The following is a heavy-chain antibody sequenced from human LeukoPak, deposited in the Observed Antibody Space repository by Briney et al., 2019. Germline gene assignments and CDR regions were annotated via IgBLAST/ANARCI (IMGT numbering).Heavy chain of an antibody. CDR2: IIPIFGTA. CDR1: GGTFSSYA. Sequence: ASVKVPCKASGGTFSSYAISWVRQAPGQGLEWMGGIIPIFGTANYAQKFQGRVTITADKSTSTAYMELGSLRSEDTAVYYCARDNSVEDTAWWFDPWGQGTLVTVSS. J-gene: IGHJ5*02. V-gene: IGHV1-69*06. CDR3: ARDNSVEDTAWWFDP. D-gene: IGHD4-23*01.